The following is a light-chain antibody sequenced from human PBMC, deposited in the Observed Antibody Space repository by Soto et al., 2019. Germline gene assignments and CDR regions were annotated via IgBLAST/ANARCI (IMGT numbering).Light chain of an antibody. V-gene: IGLV2-14*01. CDR1: SRGVGGYHH. Sequence: QSVLTHPASGSGSPGQSITISCTGTSRGVGGYHHVSCYQLHAGKAPKLLVFEVSNRPSGVSYRFSGSKSGNTASLTISGLQAEDEADYFCSSYSISSAYLFGTGTKVTVL. CDR3: SSYSISSAYL. CDR2: EVS. J-gene: IGLJ1*01.